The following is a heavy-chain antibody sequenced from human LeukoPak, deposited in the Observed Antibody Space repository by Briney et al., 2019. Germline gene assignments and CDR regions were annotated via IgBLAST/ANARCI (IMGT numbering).Heavy chain of an antibody. CDR1: GGSISSSSYY. V-gene: IGHV4-39*01. CDR2: IYYSGST. J-gene: IGHJ4*02. CDR3: ARHQRGAYCSGGSCYEDY. D-gene: IGHD2-15*01. Sequence: PSETLSFTCTVSGGSISSSSYYWGWIRQPPGKGLEWIGSIYYSGSTYYNPSLKSRVTISVDTSKNQFSLKLSSVTAADTAVYYCARHQRGAYCSGGSCYEDYWGQGTLVTVSS.